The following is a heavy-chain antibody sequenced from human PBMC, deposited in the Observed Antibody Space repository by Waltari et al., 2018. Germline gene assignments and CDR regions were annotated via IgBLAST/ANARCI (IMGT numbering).Heavy chain of an antibody. CDR2: IYHTGTT. CDR3: ARGGSGSYMGSFDI. CDR1: GYSISNGYY. Sequence: QVQLQESGPGLVKPSETLSLTCAVSGYSISNGYYWSWLRQPPGKGLEWIGGIYHTGTTYYNASLKSRVTISVDTSKNQFSLNLSFVTAADTALYFCARGGSGSYMGSFDIWGQGPMVTVSS. D-gene: IGHD1-26*01. V-gene: IGHV4-38-2*01. J-gene: IGHJ3*02.